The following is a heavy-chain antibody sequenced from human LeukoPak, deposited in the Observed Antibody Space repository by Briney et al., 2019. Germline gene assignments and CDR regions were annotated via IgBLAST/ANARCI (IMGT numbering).Heavy chain of an antibody. CDR2: INPSVGDT. V-gene: IGHV1-46*01. J-gene: IGHJ3*02. CDR3: ARGFGYSSGHDAFDI. D-gene: IGHD6-19*01. CDR1: GYTVTSYY. Sequence: ASVKVSCKASGYTVTSYYMHWVRQAPGQGLEWMGIINPSVGDTTYSQKFQGRVTITKNTPISTAYMELSSLRSEDTAVYYCARGFGYSSGHDAFDIWGQGTMVTVSS.